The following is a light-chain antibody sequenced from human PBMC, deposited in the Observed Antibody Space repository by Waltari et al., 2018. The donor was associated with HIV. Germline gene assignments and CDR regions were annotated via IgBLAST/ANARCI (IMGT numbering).Light chain of an antibody. CDR2: WAS. CDR1: QSVLYRSNKRNY. CDR3: QQYYSTPWT. J-gene: IGKJ1*01. Sequence: DIVMTQSPDSLVVSLGERATINCKSSQSVLYRSNKRNYLAWYQHKPGQPPKLLIYWASTRESGVPDRFSGRGSGTDFTRTISSLQAEDVAVYYCQQYYSTPWTFGQGTKVEIK. V-gene: IGKV4-1*01.